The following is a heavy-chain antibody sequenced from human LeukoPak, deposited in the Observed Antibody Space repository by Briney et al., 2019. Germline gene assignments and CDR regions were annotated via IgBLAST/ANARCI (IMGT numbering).Heavy chain of an antibody. J-gene: IGHJ3*02. CDR2: LSGSGGST. CDR3: ANEDGNSGDAFDI. CDR1: GFTFSNYA. Sequence: GGSLRLSCAASGFTFSNYAMSWVRQAPGKGLEWVSGLSGSGGSTLYADSVKGRFTISRENSKKTLYLQMNSLRAEDTAIYYCANEDGNSGDAFDIWGQGTMVTLST. D-gene: IGHD4-23*01. V-gene: IGHV3-23*01.